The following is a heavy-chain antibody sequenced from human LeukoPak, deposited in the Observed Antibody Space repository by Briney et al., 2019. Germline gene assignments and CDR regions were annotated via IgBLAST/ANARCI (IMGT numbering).Heavy chain of an antibody. CDR3: ARETYYYGSGSYPFDY. J-gene: IGHJ4*02. V-gene: IGHV4-4*07. Sequence: SETLSLTCTVSGGSISSYYWGWIRQPAGKGLEWIGRIYTSGSTNYNPSLKSRVTMSVDTSKNQFSLKLTSVTAADTAVYYCARETYYYGSGSYPFDYWGQGTLVTVSS. CDR1: GGSISSYY. D-gene: IGHD3-10*01. CDR2: IYTSGST.